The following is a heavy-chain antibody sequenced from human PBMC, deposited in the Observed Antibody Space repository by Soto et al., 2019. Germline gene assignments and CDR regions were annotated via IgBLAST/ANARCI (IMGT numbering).Heavy chain of an antibody. J-gene: IGHJ4*02. Sequence: QVQLVQSGAEVTKPGASVKVSCTASGYTFTSYYMHWVRQAPGQGLEWMEIINHSGGSTSYAQKFQGRVTMTRDTYTSTVYMELSSLRSEDTAVYYCARDLEMATMYYFDYWGQGTLVTVSS. CDR2: INHSGGST. CDR3: ARDLEMATMYYFDY. D-gene: IGHD5-12*01. CDR1: GYTFTSYY. V-gene: IGHV1-46*01.